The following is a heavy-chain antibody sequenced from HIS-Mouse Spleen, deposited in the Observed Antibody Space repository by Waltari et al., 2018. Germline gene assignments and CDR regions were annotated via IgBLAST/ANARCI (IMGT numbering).Heavy chain of an antibody. D-gene: IGHD6-19*01. J-gene: IGHJ4*02. CDR1: GFTFSSYG. Sequence: QVQLVESGGGVVQPGRSLRLSCAASGFTFSSYGMHWVRQAPGKGLEWVALISNDGSNKYYADSVKGRFTISRDNSKNTLYLQMNSLRAEDTAVYYCAKASSGWLDYWGQGTLVTVSS. CDR3: AKASSGWLDY. V-gene: IGHV3-30*18. CDR2: ISNDGSNK.